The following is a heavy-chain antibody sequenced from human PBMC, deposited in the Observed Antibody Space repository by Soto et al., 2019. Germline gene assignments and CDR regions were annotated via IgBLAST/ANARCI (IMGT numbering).Heavy chain of an antibody. Sequence: QLQLQESGPRLVKPSETLSLTCSVSGGSISSSSYSWGWIRQPPGKGLEWIGTIYYSGSTHYNPSLGGRVAISADTPDNQLPLRLSSVTAADTAVYYCGRQPGHCGSTACFGYYSVDVWGQGTTVTVS. D-gene: IGHD2-2*01. V-gene: IGHV4-39*01. CDR3: GRQPGHCGSTACFGYYSVDV. CDR2: IYYSGST. J-gene: IGHJ6*02. CDR1: GGSISSSSYS.